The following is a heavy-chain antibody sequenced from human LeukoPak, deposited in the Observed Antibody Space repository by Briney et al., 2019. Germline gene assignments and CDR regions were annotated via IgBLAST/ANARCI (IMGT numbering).Heavy chain of an antibody. J-gene: IGHJ4*02. Sequence: GGSLRLSCAVSGLTFSSYGMHWVRQAPGKGLEWVAVISYDGSNKYYADSVKGRFTISRDNSKNTLYLQMNSLRAEDTAVYYCARDAVRGVIITSMDFDYWGQGTLVTVSS. D-gene: IGHD3-10*01. CDR1: GLTFSSYG. V-gene: IGHV3-30*19. CDR2: ISYDGSNK. CDR3: ARDAVRGVIITSMDFDY.